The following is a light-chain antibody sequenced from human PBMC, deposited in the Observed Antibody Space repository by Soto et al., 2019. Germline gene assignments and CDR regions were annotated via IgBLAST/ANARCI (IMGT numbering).Light chain of an antibody. CDR1: QSIPGY. V-gene: IGKV1-39*01. CDR2: AAS. CDR3: QQTYSSLTWT. J-gene: IGKJ1*01. Sequence: DIAMTQSPSSLSASVGDRVTITCRASQSIPGYLNWYQQKPGKAPKLLIFAASRVQSGVPSRFSGRGSGTDFTLTISGLRPEDFATYYCQQTYSSLTWTFGQGTRVEIK.